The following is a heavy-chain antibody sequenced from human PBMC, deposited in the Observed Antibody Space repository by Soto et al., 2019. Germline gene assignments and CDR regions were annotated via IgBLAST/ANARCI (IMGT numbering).Heavy chain of an antibody. CDR3: AVTTATEYVHY. J-gene: IGHJ1*01. CDR2: MYYSGNT. Sequence: QVQLQESGPGLVKPSETLSLTCTVSGGSIRNYYWSWIRQPPGKGLEWIGFMYYSGNTNYNPSLKSRVTIAVDTSKNQFTLKMTSVTAADTAVYYCAVTTATEYVHYWGQGTLVTVSS. CDR1: GGSIRNYY. V-gene: IGHV4-59*01. D-gene: IGHD1-1*01.